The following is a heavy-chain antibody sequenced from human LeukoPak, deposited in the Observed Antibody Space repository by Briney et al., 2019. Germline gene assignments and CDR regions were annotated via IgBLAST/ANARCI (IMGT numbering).Heavy chain of an antibody. CDR2: ISYGGDT. V-gene: IGHV4-59*01. J-gene: IGHJ4*02. D-gene: IGHD2-15*01. CDR1: GGSINNYY. CDR3: ARGRFELPY. Sequence: SETLSLTCTVSGGSINNYYWSWIRQPPGKGLESLGYISYGGDTNYNPSLKSRVTMLIDKSNNQFFLKLTSATAADTAIYYCARGRFELPYWGQGTLVTVSS.